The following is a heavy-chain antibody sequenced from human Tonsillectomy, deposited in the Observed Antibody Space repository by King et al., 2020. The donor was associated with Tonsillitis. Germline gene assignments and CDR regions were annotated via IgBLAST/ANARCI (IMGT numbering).Heavy chain of an antibody. Sequence: QLVQSGAEVKKPGSSVKVSCTASGGIFSSSAISWVRQAPGQGLEWMGGITPILRTANLAQKFQGRVTISADEATSTAYMELSRLKSQDTAVYYCARGYGSGTYVYWGQGTLVTVSS. CDR2: ITPILRTA. V-gene: IGHV1-69*01. J-gene: IGHJ4*02. D-gene: IGHD3-10*01. CDR1: GGIFSSSA. CDR3: ARGYGSGTYVY.